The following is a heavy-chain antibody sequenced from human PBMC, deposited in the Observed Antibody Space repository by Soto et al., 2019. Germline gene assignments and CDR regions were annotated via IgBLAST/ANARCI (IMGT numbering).Heavy chain of an antibody. CDR3: ANDGWSTIAVATPDY. CDR2: ISYDGSNK. Sequence: QVQLVESGGGVVQPGRSLRLSCAASGFTFSSYGMHWVRQAPGKGLEWVAVISYDGSNKYYADSVKGRFTISRDNSNNTLYLQMNSLRAEDTAVYYCANDGWSTIAVATPDYWVQGTLVTVSS. J-gene: IGHJ4*02. CDR1: GFTFSSYG. D-gene: IGHD6-19*01. V-gene: IGHV3-30*18.